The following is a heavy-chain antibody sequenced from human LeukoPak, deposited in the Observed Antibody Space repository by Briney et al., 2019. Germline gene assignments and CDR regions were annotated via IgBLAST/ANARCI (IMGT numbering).Heavy chain of an antibody. Sequence: SVKVSCKASRGTFSNYAISWVRQAPGQGLEWMGGIIPIFGTANYAQKFQGRVTITADESTSTAYMELSSLRSEDTAVYYCARALSSGWYPFDYWGQGTLVTVSS. CDR1: RGTFSNYA. D-gene: IGHD6-19*01. J-gene: IGHJ4*02. CDR3: ARALSSGWYPFDY. V-gene: IGHV1-69*01. CDR2: IIPIFGTA.